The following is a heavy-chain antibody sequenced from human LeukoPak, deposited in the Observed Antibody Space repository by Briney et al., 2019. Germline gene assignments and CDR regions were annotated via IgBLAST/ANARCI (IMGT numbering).Heavy chain of an antibody. V-gene: IGHV3-30*18. D-gene: IGHD2-15*01. J-gene: IGHJ4*02. CDR3: AKETLGYCSGGSCQGLNY. CDR2: ISYDGSNK. CDR1: GFTFSSYG. Sequence: GGSLRLSCASSGFTFSSYGMHWVRQAPGKGLEWVAVISYDGSNKYYADSVKGRYTISRDNSKNTLYLQMNSLRAEDTAIYYCAKETLGYCSGGSCQGLNYWGQGTLVTVSS.